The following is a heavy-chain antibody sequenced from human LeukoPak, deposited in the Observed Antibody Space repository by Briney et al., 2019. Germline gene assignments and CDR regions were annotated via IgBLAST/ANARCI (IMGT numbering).Heavy chain of an antibody. CDR1: GYTFTGYY. D-gene: IGHD3-22*01. Sequence: ASVKVSCKASGYTFTGYYMHWVRQAPGQGLEWMGWINPNSGGTNYAQKFQGRVTMTRDTSISTAYMELSRLRSDDTAVYYCARHYYDSSGYYYGDYWGQGTLVTVSS. J-gene: IGHJ4*02. CDR3: ARHYYDSSGYYYGDY. CDR2: INPNSGGT. V-gene: IGHV1-2*02.